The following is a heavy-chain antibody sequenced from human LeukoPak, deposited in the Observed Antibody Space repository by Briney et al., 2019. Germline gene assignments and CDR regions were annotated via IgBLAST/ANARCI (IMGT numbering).Heavy chain of an antibody. J-gene: IGHJ4*02. D-gene: IGHD6-13*01. CDR3: ARDPPIAAAGIDY. Sequence: GGSLRLSCAASRFTFSDYYMSWIRQAPGKGLEWVSYISGSGNFIYYADSVKGRFTISRDNAKNSLYLQMNSLRAEDTAVYYCARDPPIAAAGIDYWGQGTLVTVSS. CDR2: ISGSGNFI. V-gene: IGHV3-11*04. CDR1: RFTFSDYY.